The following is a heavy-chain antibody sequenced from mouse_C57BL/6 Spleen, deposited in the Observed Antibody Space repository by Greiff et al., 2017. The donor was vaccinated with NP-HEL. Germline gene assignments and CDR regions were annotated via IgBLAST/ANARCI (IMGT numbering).Heavy chain of an antibody. V-gene: IGHV1-69*01. CDR1: GYTFTSYW. CDR2: IDPSDSYT. D-gene: IGHD3-3*01. Sequence: QVQLKQPGAELVMPGASVKLSCKASGYTFTSYWMHWVKQRPGQGLEWIGEIDPSDSYTNYNQKFKGKSTLTVDKSSSTAYMQLSSLTSEDSAVYYCATKGQYYARDDWGQGTSVTVAS. CDR3: ATKGQYYARDD. J-gene: IGHJ4*01.